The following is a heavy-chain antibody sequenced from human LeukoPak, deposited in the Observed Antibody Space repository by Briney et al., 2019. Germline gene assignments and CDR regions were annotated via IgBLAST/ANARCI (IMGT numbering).Heavy chain of an antibody. V-gene: IGHV3-23*01. Sequence: PGGSLRLSCAASGFTFNNYAMNWVRQAPGKGLEWVSYIRGGGSNTRYSDSVKGRFIISRDNSKNILYLQMNSLRAEDTAIYYCAKDHYDYVWGSYRYRPRFDYWGQGTLVTVSP. J-gene: IGHJ4*02. D-gene: IGHD3-16*02. CDR2: IRGGGSNT. CDR3: AKDHYDYVWGSYRYRPRFDY. CDR1: GFTFNNYA.